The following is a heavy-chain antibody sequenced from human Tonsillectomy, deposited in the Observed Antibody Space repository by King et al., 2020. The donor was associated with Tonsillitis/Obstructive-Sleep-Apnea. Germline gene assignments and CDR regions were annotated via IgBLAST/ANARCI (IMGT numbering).Heavy chain of an antibody. V-gene: IGHV1-18*01. Sequence: QLVQSGAEVKKPGASVKVSCKASGYTFNNYGISWVRQAPGQGLEWMGWISPYNGHTNYAQKLQGRVTMTTDTSTSTVYMELRSLRSDDTALYYCARDSMSHYFDSSTYYTFDYWGQGTLVTVSS. CDR3: ARDSMSHYFDSSTYYTFDY. D-gene: IGHD3-22*01. CDR1: GYTFNNYG. CDR2: ISPYNGHT. J-gene: IGHJ4*02.